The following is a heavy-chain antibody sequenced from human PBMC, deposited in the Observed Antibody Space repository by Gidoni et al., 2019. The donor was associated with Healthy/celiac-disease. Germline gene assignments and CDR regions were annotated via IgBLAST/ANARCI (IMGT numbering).Heavy chain of an antibody. CDR2: INASNDNT. D-gene: IGHD3-16*01. CDR3: ARLRGGQTCLDVFDI. CDR1: GYTFTNYA. V-gene: IGHV1-3*01. J-gene: IGHJ3*02. Sequence: VQLVQSGAEAKKPGAAVKVSCKAAGYTFTNYAMHWVRQAPGQRFECLGWINASNDNTQYSRKFQGRVTITRHTSASTAYMDLGILRSEDTAVYCCARLRGGQTCLDVFDIWGQGTMVTVSS.